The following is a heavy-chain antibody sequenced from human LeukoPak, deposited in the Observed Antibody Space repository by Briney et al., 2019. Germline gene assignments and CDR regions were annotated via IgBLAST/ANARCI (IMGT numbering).Heavy chain of an antibody. V-gene: IGHV3-23*01. J-gene: IGHJ4*02. D-gene: IGHD3-10*01. CDR1: GFTFSGYA. CDR3: AKDGYYYGSGSHRPFDY. CDR2: ISGSGGST. Sequence: GGSLRLSCAASGFTFSGYAMSWVRQAPGKGLEWVSAISGSGGSTYYADSVKGRFTISRDNSKNTLYLQMNSLRAEDTAVYYCAKDGYYYGSGSHRPFDYWGQGTLVTVSS.